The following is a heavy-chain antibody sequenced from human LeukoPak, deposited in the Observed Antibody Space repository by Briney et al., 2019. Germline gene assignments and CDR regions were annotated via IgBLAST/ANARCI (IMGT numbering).Heavy chain of an antibody. J-gene: IGHJ4*02. CDR1: GFTFSSYG. CDR3: AKRLGNVTRGSDY. Sequence: GGSLRLSCAASGFTFSSYGMHWVRQAPGKGLEWVAFIRYDGSNKYYADSVKGRFTISRDNSKNTLYLQMNSLRAEDTAVYYCAKRLGNVTRGSDYWGQGTLVTVSS. D-gene: IGHD4-23*01. CDR2: IRYDGSNK. V-gene: IGHV3-30*02.